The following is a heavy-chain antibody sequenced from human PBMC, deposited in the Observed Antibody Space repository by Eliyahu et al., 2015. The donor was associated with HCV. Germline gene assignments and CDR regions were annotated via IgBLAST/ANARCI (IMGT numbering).Heavy chain of an antibody. Sequence: QVQLVQSGAEVRKPGASVKLSCKASGYTFSTYYLHWVRQAPGQGLEWMGIVNVTADLTTYAQKLYGRVTLTRDTSTNTVYMELSRLRFEDTAVYYCARARTDDLGEYDAFDVWGQGTMVNVSS. CDR1: GYTFSTYY. CDR2: VNVTADLT. D-gene: IGHD3/OR15-3a*01. J-gene: IGHJ3*01. V-gene: IGHV1-46*04. CDR3: ARARTDDLGEYDAFDV.